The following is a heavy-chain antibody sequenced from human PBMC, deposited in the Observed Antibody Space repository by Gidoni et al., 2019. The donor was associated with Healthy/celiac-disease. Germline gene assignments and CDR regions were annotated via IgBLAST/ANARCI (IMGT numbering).Heavy chain of an antibody. Sequence: QVQLQESGPGLVKPSETLSLTCTVSGGSLRSYYWRWIRQPPGKGLEWIGYIYYSGSTNYNPSLKSRVTISVDTSKNQFSLKLSSVTAADTAVYYCARHIGSIGDYYYGMDVWGQGTTVTVSS. D-gene: IGHD2-2*01. CDR3: ARHIGSIGDYYYGMDV. CDR1: GGSLRSYY. CDR2: IYYSGST. J-gene: IGHJ6*02. V-gene: IGHV4-59*08.